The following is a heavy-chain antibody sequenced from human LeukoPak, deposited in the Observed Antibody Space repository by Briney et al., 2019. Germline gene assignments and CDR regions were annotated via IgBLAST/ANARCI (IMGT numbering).Heavy chain of an antibody. Sequence: GGSLRLSCAASGFTFSTYALHWVRQAPGKGLEWVAVVSYNGNNNYYADIVKGRFTVSRDNSKNTLYLQMNSLRGDDTAVYYCAKDVGKWESLHFFDYWGQGTLVTVSS. J-gene: IGHJ4*02. CDR2: VSYNGNNN. V-gene: IGHV3-30-3*01. CDR1: GFTFSTYA. CDR3: AKDVGKWESLHFFDY. D-gene: IGHD1-26*01.